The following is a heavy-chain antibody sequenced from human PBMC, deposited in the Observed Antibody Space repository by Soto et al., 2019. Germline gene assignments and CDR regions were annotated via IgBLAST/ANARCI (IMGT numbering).Heavy chain of an antibody. CDR1: GFTFSSYD. Sequence: GSLRLSCAASGFTFSSYDMHWVRQATGKGLEWVSAIGTAGDTYYPGSVKGRFTISRENAKNSLYLQMNSLRAGDTAVYYCARGYYDILTGYYYGMDVWGQGTTVTVS. CDR2: IGTAGDT. CDR3: ARGYYDILTGYYYGMDV. V-gene: IGHV3-13*04. D-gene: IGHD3-9*01. J-gene: IGHJ6*02.